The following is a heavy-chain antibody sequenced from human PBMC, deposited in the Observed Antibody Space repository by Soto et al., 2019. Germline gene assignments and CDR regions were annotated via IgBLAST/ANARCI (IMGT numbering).Heavy chain of an antibody. CDR2: ISSTAGRAS. J-gene: IGHJ6*02. CDR3: AKGVLSFHYGMEV. CDR1: GFTFNTYP. V-gene: IGHV3-23*01. Sequence: EVQLLQSGGGFRPPGGSVRLSCATSGFTFNTYPMTWVRQAPGKGLEWVASISSTAGRASSYADAVKGRFAIGRDFSDNSVYLEMNNRIADDTAVYFCAKGVLSFHYGMEVWGQGATVTVSS. D-gene: IGHD3-10*01.